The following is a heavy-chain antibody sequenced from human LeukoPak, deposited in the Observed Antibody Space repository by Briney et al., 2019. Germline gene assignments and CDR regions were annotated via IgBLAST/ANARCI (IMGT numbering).Heavy chain of an antibody. CDR3: EKNNGLGIVGVMLLD. V-gene: IGHV3-9*01. J-gene: IGHJ4*02. D-gene: IGHD3-16*01. CDR2: ISWNSGSI. Sequence: GRSLRLSCAASGFTFDDYAMHWVRQAPGKGLEWVSGISWNSGSIGYADSVKGRFTISRDNAKNSLYLQMNSLRAEDTALYYCEKNNGLGIVGVMLLDWGQGPLVTFSS. CDR1: GFTFDDYA.